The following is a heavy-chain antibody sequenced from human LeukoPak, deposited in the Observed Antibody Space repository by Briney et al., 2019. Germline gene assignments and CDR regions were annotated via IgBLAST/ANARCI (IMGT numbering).Heavy chain of an antibody. J-gene: IGHJ4*02. D-gene: IGHD6-13*01. CDR1: GFTFSSYS. Sequence: PGGSLRLSCAAPGFTFSSYSMNWVRQAPGKGLEWVSYISRSSSTIYYADSVKGRFTISRDNAKNSLYLQMNSLRAEDTAVYYCARDAVGIYRIIDYWGQGTLVTVSS. CDR3: ARDAVGIYRIIDY. V-gene: IGHV3-48*04. CDR2: ISRSSSTI.